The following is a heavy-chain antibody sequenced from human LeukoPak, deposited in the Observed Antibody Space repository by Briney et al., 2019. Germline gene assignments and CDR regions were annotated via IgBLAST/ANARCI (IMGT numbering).Heavy chain of an antibody. J-gene: IGHJ6*03. CDR1: GYTFTSYY. D-gene: IGHD4-23*01. V-gene: IGHV1-46*01. CDR3: ARGYGGNSDGYYYYYMDV. Sequence: ASVKVSCKASGYTFTSYYMHWVRQAPGQGLEWMGIINPSGGSTSYAQKFQGRVTMTRSTSISTAYMELSSLRSEDTAVYYCARGYGGNSDGYYYYYMDVWGKGTTVTISS. CDR2: INPSGGST.